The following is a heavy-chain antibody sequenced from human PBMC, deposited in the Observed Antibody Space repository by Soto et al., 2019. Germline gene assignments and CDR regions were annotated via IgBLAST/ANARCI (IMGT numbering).Heavy chain of an antibody. CDR2: ISGSGGST. CDR1: GFTFSSYA. J-gene: IGHJ5*02. D-gene: IGHD3-10*01. V-gene: IGHV3-23*01. Sequence: WGSLRLSCAASGFTFSSYAMSWVRQATGKGLEWVSDISGSGGSTHYADSVKGRFTISRDNSKDTLYLQMNSLRGEDTAIYFCAKSGYGSDTTWFDPWGQGTLVTVSS. CDR3: AKSGYGSDTTWFDP.